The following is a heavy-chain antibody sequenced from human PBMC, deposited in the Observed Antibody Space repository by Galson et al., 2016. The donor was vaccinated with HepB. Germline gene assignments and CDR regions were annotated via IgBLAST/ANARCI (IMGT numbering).Heavy chain of an antibody. V-gene: IGHV4-4*02. CDR3: ARGAYQSGCFDI. J-gene: IGHJ3*02. CDR1: GGSISSTNW. CDR2: IYHSGST. Sequence: SETLSLTCAVSGGSISSTNWWSWVRQPPGKGLEWIGEIYHSGSTNYNPSLKSRVTISVDKSKNQFSLNLSSVTAADTAIYYCARGAYQSGCFDIWGQGTMVTVSS. D-gene: IGHD3-3*01.